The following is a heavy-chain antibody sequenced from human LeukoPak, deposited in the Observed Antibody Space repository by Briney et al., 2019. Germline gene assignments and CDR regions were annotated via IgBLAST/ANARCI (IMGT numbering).Heavy chain of an antibody. D-gene: IGHD4-4*01. J-gene: IGHJ4*02. CDR3: ARWASIIYDSNWYAPFDY. CDR1: GGTFSSNE. CDR2: IIPNLGTA. V-gene: IGHV1-69*11. Sequence: SVKVSRKASGGTFSSNEISWVRQAPGQGLEWMGRIIPNLGTANYAQSFQGRVTITADESTSTAYMELSSLRSEDTAVYFCARWASIIYDSNWYAPFDYWGQGTLVTVSS.